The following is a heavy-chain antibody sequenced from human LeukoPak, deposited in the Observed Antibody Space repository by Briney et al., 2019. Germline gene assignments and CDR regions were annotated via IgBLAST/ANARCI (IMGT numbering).Heavy chain of an antibody. CDR3: AYDYVR. V-gene: IGHV3-74*01. CDR1: GFTFSSYW. J-gene: IGHJ4*02. Sequence: PGGSLRLSCAASGFTFSSYWMHWVRQAPGKGLVWVSRIDNDGSSTSYADSVKGRFTISRDNAKNTVYLQMNSLRAEDTAVYYCAYDYVRWGQGILVTVSS. CDR2: IDNDGSST. D-gene: IGHD3-16*01.